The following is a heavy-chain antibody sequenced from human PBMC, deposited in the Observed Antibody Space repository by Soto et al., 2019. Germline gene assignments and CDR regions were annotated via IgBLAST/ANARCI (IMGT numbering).Heavy chain of an antibody. CDR1: GFTFNNAW. CDR3: TTDPGPYSSAY. D-gene: IGHD6-25*01. Sequence: GGSLRLSCAASGFTFNNAWMNWVRQAPGKGLEWVGRIKSKTDGVPTGYAASVKGRFTISRDDSKNTLYPQMNSLKTEDTAVYFCTTDPGPYSSAYWGQGTLVTVSS. CDR2: IKSKTDGVPT. J-gene: IGHJ4*02. V-gene: IGHV3-15*07.